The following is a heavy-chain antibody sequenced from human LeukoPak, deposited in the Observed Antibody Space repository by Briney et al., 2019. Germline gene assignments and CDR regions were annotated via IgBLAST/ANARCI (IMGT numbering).Heavy chain of an antibody. J-gene: IGHJ4*02. CDR3: ANYGSGSYSFPPDY. Sequence: GGSLRLSCAASGFTFSSYGMHWVRQAPGKGLEWVAFIRYDGSNKYYADSVKGRFTISRDNSKNTLYLQMNSLRAEDTAVYYCANYGSGSYSFPPDYWGQGTLVTVSS. CDR1: GFTFSSYG. D-gene: IGHD3-10*01. CDR2: IRYDGSNK. V-gene: IGHV3-30*02.